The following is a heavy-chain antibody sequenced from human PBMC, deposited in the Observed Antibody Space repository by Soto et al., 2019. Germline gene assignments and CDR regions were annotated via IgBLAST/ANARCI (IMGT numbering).Heavy chain of an antibody. Sequence: QVQLVQSGAEVKKPGSSVKVSCKASGGTFSSYTISWVRQAPGQGLEWMGRIIPILGIANYAQKFQGRVTITADKSTSTAYMDLSSLRSEDTAVYYCARGGGITIFGVVPSPNWFDPWGQGTLVTVSS. CDR2: IIPILGIA. V-gene: IGHV1-69*02. CDR1: GGTFSSYT. J-gene: IGHJ5*02. D-gene: IGHD3-3*01. CDR3: ARGGGITIFGVVPSPNWFDP.